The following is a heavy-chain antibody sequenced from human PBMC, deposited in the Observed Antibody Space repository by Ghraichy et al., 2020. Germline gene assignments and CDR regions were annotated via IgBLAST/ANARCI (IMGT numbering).Heavy chain of an antibody. D-gene: IGHD6-13*01. V-gene: IGHV3-30-3*01. CDR2: ISYDGSNK. Sequence: GESLNISCAASGFTFSSYAMHWVRQAPGKGLEWVAVISYDGSNKYYADSVKGRFTISRDNSKNTLYLQMNSLRAEDTAVYYCARDLGIAAAGTGYFQHWGQGTLVTVSS. CDR3: ARDLGIAAAGTGYFQH. J-gene: IGHJ1*01. CDR1: GFTFSSYA.